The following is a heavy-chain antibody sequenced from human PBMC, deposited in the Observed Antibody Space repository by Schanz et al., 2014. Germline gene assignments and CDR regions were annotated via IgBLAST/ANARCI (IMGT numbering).Heavy chain of an antibody. CDR3: AKGTMPGTFDI. CDR2: IISILGIP. CDR1: GGTFSSYT. V-gene: IGHV1-69*02. Sequence: QVQLVQSGSELKKPGTSVKVSCKASGGTFSSYTISWVRQAPGQALEWMGRIISILGIPNYAQKFQGREAFSADKCTSTAYMELSSLRYEDAALYYCAKGTMPGTFDIWGQGTMVTVSS. D-gene: IGHD2-2*01. J-gene: IGHJ3*02.